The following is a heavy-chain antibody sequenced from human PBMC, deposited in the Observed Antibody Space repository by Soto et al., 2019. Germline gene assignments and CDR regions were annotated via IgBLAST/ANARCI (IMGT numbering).Heavy chain of an antibody. CDR2: ISSSSSYI. V-gene: IGHV3-21*01. CDR1: GFTFSSYS. D-gene: IGHD3-10*01. Sequence: EVQLVESGGGLVKPGGSLRLSCAASGFTFSSYSMNWVRQAPGKGLEWVSSISSSSSYIYYSDSVKGRFTISKDNEQNSLYLQLTSMRAEDTAVYYCAAYYGSGSRDYYYYYMDVWGKGTTVTVSS. J-gene: IGHJ6*03. CDR3: AAYYGSGSRDYYYYYMDV.